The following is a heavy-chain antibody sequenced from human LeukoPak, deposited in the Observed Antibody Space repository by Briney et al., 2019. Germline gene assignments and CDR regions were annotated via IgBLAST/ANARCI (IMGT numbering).Heavy chain of an antibody. J-gene: IGHJ4*02. CDR1: GYTFTSYD. D-gene: IGHD3-10*01. V-gene: IGHV7-4-1*02. CDR2: INTNTGNP. Sequence: ASVKVSCKASGYTFTSYDINWVRQATGQGLEWMGWINTNTGNPTYAQGFTGRFVFSLDTSVSTAYLQISSLKAEDTAVYYCARTYYYGSGSYYKSDFDYWGQGTLVTVSS. CDR3: ARTYYYGSGSYYKSDFDY.